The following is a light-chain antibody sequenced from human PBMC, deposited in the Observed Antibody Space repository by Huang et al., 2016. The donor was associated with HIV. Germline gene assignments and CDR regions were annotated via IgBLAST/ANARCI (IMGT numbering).Light chain of an antibody. J-gene: IGKJ1*01. Sequence: EIVMTQSPATLSVSPGDRVTLPCRASQRVSSQLAWYQQKRGQAPRLLIYGVSTRATDIPARFSGSGSGTDFTLTINSLQSEDFATYYCQQYNDWPLTFGQGTEVEIK. CDR2: GVS. CDR3: QQYNDWPLT. CDR1: QRVSSQ. V-gene: IGKV3-15*01.